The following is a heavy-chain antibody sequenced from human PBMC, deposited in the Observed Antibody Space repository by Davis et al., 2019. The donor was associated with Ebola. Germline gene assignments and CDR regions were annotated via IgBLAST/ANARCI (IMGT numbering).Heavy chain of an antibody. V-gene: IGHV3-23*01. CDR2: LGTSADT. CDR1: GFVFRNYV. Sequence: GGSLRHSCAASGFVFRNYVMSWVRQAPGKGLEWVSTLGTSADTYYADSVKGRFTISRDNSKNTLYLQMNGLRVEDTAIYYCAKDTSNIWFDIWGQGTNVTVSS. D-gene: IGHD1-26*01. J-gene: IGHJ3*02. CDR3: AKDTSNIWFDI.